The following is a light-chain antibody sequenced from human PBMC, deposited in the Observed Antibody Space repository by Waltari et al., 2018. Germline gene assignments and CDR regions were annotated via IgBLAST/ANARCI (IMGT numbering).Light chain of an antibody. J-gene: IGKJ2*01. CDR1: QGISSR. CDR2: TAS. V-gene: IGKV1-12*01. Sequence: DIQMTQSPSFVSASVGDRVTITCRASQGISSRLASYQHKPGKAPKLLIYTASTLQSGVPSRFSGSGSGTEFTLIITTLQPEDFATYFCLQAYSFPRTFGQWTKLEIK. CDR3: LQAYSFPRT.